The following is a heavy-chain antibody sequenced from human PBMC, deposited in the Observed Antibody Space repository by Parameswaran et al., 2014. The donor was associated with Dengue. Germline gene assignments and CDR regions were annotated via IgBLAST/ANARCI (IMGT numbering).Heavy chain of an antibody. V-gene: IGHV5-51*01. D-gene: IGHD3-22*01. CDR3: ARAYDSSPTRHAFNV. Sequence: VRQMPGSLHWMGSIYPADSETRYSPSFQGQVITSVDRSTNTAYLQWSSLQASDTAIYYCARAYDSSPTRHAFNVWGQGTVVTVSS. CDR2: IYPADSET. J-gene: IGHJ3*01.